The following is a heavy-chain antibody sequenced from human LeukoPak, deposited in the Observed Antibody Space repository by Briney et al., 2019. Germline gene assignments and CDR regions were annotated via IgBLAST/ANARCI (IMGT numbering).Heavy chain of an antibody. CDR2: INHSGST. V-gene: IGHV4-34*01. D-gene: IGHD3-3*01. CDR3: ARTVTIFGVVRYYYYMDV. CDR1: GGSFSGYY. J-gene: IGHJ6*03. Sequence: SETLSLTCAVYGGSFSGYYWSWIRQPPGKELEWIGEINHSGSTNYNPSLKSRVTISVDTSKNQFSLKLSSVTAADTAVYYCARTVTIFGVVRYYYYMDVWGKGTTVTVSS.